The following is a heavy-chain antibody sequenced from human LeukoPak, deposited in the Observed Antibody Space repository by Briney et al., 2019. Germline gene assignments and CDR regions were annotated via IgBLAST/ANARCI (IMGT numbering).Heavy chain of an antibody. V-gene: IGHV4-39*01. J-gene: IGHJ6*03. CDR2: ISYDGNT. D-gene: IGHD2-15*01. CDR3: ARIGWSSIASQDFHYMDV. Sequence: PSETLSLTCTVSGDSINSRDYYWGWIRQPPGKGLEWIGTISYDGNTYYKPSLKSRVNISVDTSKTHFSLKVWSVTAADTAVYFCARIGWSSIASQDFHYMDVWGKGTSVTISS. CDR1: GDSINSRDYY.